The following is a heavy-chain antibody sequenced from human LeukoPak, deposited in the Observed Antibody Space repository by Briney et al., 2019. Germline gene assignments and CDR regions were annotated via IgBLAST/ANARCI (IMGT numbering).Heavy chain of an antibody. J-gene: IGHJ6*03. Sequence: PSETLSLTCTVSGGSISSYYWSWIRQPAGKGLEWIGRIYTSGSTNYNPSLKSRVTISVDKSKNQFSLKLSSVTAADTAVYYCAGRKYYYDSSGYYPGGINYYYYMDVWGKGTTATVSS. CDR3: AGRKYYYDSSGYYPGGINYYYYMDV. CDR1: GGSISSYY. V-gene: IGHV4-4*07. CDR2: IYTSGST. D-gene: IGHD3-22*01.